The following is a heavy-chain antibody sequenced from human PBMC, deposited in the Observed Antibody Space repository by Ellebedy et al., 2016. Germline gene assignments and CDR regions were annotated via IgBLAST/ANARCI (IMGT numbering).Heavy chain of an antibody. V-gene: IGHV4-59*12. CDR1: GGSISSYY. D-gene: IGHD6-19*01. CDR3: ARDPGAVDY. J-gene: IGHJ4*02. CDR2: IYYSGST. Sequence: SETLSLXCTVSGGSISSYYWSWIRQPPGKGLEWIGYIYYSGSTNYNPPLKSRVTISVDTSKNQFYLKLSSVTAADTAVYYCARDPGAVDYWGQGTLVTVSS.